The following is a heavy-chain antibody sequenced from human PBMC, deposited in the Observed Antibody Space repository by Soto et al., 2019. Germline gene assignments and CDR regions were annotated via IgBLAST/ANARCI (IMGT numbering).Heavy chain of an antibody. CDR2: ISGSGGST. CDR3: AKEGSGSYSNAFDI. J-gene: IGHJ3*02. CDR1: GFTFSSYA. Sequence: GGSLRLSCAASGFTFSSYAMSWVRQAPGKGLEWVSAISGSGGSTYYADSVKGRFTTSRDNSKNTLYLQMNSLRADDTAVFYCAKEGSGSYSNAFDISGPGTMVTVSS. V-gene: IGHV3-23*01. D-gene: IGHD1-26*01.